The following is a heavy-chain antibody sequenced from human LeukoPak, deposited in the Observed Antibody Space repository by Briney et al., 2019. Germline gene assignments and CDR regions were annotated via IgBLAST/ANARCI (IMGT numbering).Heavy chain of an antibody. Sequence: ASVKVSCKASGYTFTGYYMHWVRQAPGQGLEWMGWINPNSGGTNYAQKFQGRVTMTRDTSISTAYMELSRLRSDDTAVYYCAGDSGYCSSTSCYAFDIWGQGTMVTVSS. J-gene: IGHJ3*02. CDR2: INPNSGGT. CDR1: GYTFTGYY. V-gene: IGHV1-2*02. D-gene: IGHD2-2*01. CDR3: AGDSGYCSSTSCYAFDI.